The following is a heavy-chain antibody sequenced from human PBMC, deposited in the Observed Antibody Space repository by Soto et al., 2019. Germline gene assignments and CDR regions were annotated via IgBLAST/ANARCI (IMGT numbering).Heavy chain of an antibody. Sequence: SETLSLTCTVSGGSISSSSYYWGWIRQPPGKGLEWIGSIYYSGSTYYNPSLKSRVTISVDTSKNQFSLKLSSVTAADTAVYYCARRARIPNYYYYYGMDVWGQGTTVTVSS. V-gene: IGHV4-39*01. CDR3: ARRARIPNYYYYYGMDV. J-gene: IGHJ6*02. D-gene: IGHD5-12*01. CDR1: GGSISSSSYY. CDR2: IYYSGST.